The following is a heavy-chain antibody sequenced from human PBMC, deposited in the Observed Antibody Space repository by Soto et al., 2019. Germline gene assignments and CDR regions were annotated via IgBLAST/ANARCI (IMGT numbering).Heavy chain of an antibody. CDR2: INDDGIST. CDR1: GFTFSIYW. D-gene: IGHD1-1*01. CDR3: TRGPRSNSTGTGAF. V-gene: IGHV3-74*01. J-gene: IGHJ4*02. Sequence: PVGCLRRSCAASGFTFSIYWMRWVLQVPGKGPEWVSRINDDGISTNYADSVKCRFTISRDNAKNTLYLQMNALRVEDTSVYYCTRGPRSNSTGTGAFWGQGTLVTVSS.